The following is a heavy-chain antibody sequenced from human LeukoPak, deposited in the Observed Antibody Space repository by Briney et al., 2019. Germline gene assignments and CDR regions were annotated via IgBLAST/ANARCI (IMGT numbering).Heavy chain of an antibody. J-gene: IGHJ5*02. CDR2: IIPIFGTA. D-gene: IGHD6-13*01. V-gene: IGHV1-69*13. CDR1: GGTFSSYA. CDR3: ARDQAAAGTSWFNP. Sequence: GASVKVSCKASGGTFSSYAISWVRQAPGQGLEWMGGIIPIFGTANYAQKFQGRVTITADESTSTAYMELSSLRFEDTAVYYCARDQAAAGTSWFNPWGQGTLVTVSS.